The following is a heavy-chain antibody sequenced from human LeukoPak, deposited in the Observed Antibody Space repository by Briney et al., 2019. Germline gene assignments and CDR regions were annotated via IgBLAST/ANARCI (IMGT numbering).Heavy chain of an antibody. CDR1: GYTFPSYF. D-gene: IGHD1-1*01. CDR2: INPTGGST. Sequence: ASVKVSCKASGYTFPSYFMHWVRQAPGQGLEWMGIINPTGGSTTYAQRFQGRITMTRDTSTSTVYMELSSLNSEDTAVYYCARESPSTFYFDYWGQGTLVTVSS. CDR3: ARESPSTFYFDY. V-gene: IGHV1-46*01. J-gene: IGHJ4*02.